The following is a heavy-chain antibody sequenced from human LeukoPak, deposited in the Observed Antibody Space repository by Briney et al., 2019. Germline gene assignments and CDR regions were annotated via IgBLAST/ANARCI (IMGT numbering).Heavy chain of an antibody. CDR3: ARLASITIFGVVIRGAFDI. V-gene: IGHV4-38-2*01. CDR2: IYHSGST. Sequence: SETLSLTCAVSGYSISSGYYWGWIRQPPGKGLEWIGSIYHSGSTYYNPSLKSRVTISVDTSKNQFSLKLSSVTAADTAVYYCARLASITIFGVVIRGAFDIWGQGTTVTVSS. D-gene: IGHD3-3*01. J-gene: IGHJ3*02. CDR1: GYSISSGYY.